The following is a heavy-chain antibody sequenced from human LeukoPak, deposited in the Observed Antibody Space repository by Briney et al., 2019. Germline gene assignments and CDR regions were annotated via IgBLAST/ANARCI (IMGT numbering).Heavy chain of an antibody. Sequence: GRSLRLSCAASGFTFSSYAMHWVRQAPGKGLEWVAVISYDGSNKYYADSVKGRFTISRDNSKNTLYLQMNSLRAEDTAVYYCARDIGSIRFLEWLPQIYYYYGMDVWGQGTTVTVSS. D-gene: IGHD3-3*01. CDR3: ARDIGSIRFLEWLPQIYYYYGMDV. J-gene: IGHJ6*02. CDR1: GFTFSSYA. V-gene: IGHV3-30-3*01. CDR2: ISYDGSNK.